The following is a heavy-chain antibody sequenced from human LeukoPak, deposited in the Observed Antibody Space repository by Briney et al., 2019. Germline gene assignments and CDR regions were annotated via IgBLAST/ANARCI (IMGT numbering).Heavy chain of an antibody. V-gene: IGHV3-66*02. Sequence: GGSLRLSCAASGFTVSSNYMSWVRQAPGKGLEWVSVIYSGGSTYYADSVKGRFTISRDSSKNTLYLQMNSLRAEDTAVYYCARDRLPRGYDYWGQGTLVTVSS. CDR3: ARDRLPRGYDY. J-gene: IGHJ4*02. CDR2: IYSGGST. D-gene: IGHD3-10*01. CDR1: GFTVSSNY.